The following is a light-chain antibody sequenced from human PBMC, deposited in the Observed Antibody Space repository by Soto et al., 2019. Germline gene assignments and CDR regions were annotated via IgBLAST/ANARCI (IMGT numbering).Light chain of an antibody. Sequence: QSVLTQPPSVSGAPGQRVTISCTGSSSNIGAGYDVHWYQQLPGTAPKLLIYGNSNRPSGVPDRFSGSKSGTSASLAITGRQAEDEADYYCPSYDSSLDVVFGGGTKLAVL. J-gene: IGLJ2*01. CDR3: PSYDSSLDVV. CDR1: SSNIGAGYD. CDR2: GNS. V-gene: IGLV1-40*01.